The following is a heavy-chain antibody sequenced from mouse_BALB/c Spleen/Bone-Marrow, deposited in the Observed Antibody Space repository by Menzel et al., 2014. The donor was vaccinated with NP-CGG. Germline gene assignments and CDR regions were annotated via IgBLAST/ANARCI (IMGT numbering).Heavy chain of an antibody. CDR2: INPSNGRT. J-gene: IGHJ2*01. V-gene: IGHV1S81*02. CDR3: AREAYYGPVY. D-gene: IGHD1-2*01. CDR1: GYTFTRYW. Sequence: VQLQQSGAELVKPGASVKLSCKASGYTFTRYWMEWVKQRPGQGLEWIGEINPSNGRTNYNEKFKSKATLTVDKSSSTAYMQLSSLTSEDSAVYYCAREAYYGPVYWGQGTTLTVSS.